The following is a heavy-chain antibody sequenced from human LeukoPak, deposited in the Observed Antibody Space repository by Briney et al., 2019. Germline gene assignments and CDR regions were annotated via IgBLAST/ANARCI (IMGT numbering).Heavy chain of an antibody. CDR1: GGSISSSSYY. Sequence: SETLSLTCTVPGGSISSSSYYWDWIRQPPGKGLERLGNIYYSGSTYYNPSLKSRVTISVDPSKNRLSLKLSSVTAADTAVYYCAREGWQWLVHAFDIWGQGKMVTVSS. CDR2: IYYSGST. D-gene: IGHD6-19*01. V-gene: IGHV4-39*07. J-gene: IGHJ3*02. CDR3: AREGWQWLVHAFDI.